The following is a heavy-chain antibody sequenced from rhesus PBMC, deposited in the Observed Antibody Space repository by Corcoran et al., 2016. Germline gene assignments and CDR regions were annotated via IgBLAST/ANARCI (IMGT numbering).Heavy chain of an antibody. CDR3: ARGSGGSWPYFDY. CDR2: ISYSGST. CDR1: GGPISSSYYH. Sequence: QVQLQESGPGLVKPSETLSLTCAVSGGPISSSYYHGRWIRQAPGKGLEGFGYISYSGSTSYNPSLKSRVTISRDTSKNQFSLKLSSVTAADTAVYYCARGSGGSWPYFDYWGQGVLVTVSS. V-gene: IGHV4-122*02. D-gene: IGHD6-25*01. J-gene: IGHJ4*01.